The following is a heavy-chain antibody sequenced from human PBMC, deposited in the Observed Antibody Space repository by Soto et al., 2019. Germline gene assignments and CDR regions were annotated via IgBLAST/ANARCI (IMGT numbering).Heavy chain of an antibody. CDR3: ERGGGFGIVGATTNFDY. V-gene: IGHV1-69*01. Sequence: QVQLVQSGAEVKKPGSSVKVSCKASGGTFSSYAISWVRQAPGQGLEWMGGIIPIFGTANYAQKFQGRVTITGDEPTSTAYMGLSRRRSEDTAVYYCERGGGFGIVGATTNFDYWGQGTLVTASS. CDR2: IIPIFGTA. J-gene: IGHJ4*02. CDR1: GGTFSSYA. D-gene: IGHD1-26*01.